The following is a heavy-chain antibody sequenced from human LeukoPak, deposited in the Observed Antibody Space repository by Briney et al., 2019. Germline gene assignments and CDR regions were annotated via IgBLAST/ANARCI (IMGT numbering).Heavy chain of an antibody. V-gene: IGHV1-18*01. CDR1: GYMFASYG. CDR2: ISAYNGNT. D-gene: IGHD2-21*02. Sequence: GASVKVSCKASGYMFASYGISWVRQAPGQGLEWMGWISAYNGNTNYAQKLQGRVTMTTDTSTSTAYVELRSLRSDDTAVYYCAMRKTAIFDYWGQGTLVTVSS. CDR3: AMRKTAIFDY. J-gene: IGHJ4*02.